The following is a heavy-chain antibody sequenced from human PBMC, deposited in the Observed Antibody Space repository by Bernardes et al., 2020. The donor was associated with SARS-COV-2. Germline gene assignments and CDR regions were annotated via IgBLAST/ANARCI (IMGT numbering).Heavy chain of an antibody. Sequence: GGSLRLSCAASGFTFNTYGMHWVRQAPGKGLEWVAVIWYDGSKKYYADSVKGRFTISRDDSKNTLYLHMSVLRAEDTAIYYCAKELVANAYGYFYHWGQGTLATVSS. J-gene: IGHJ4*02. V-gene: IGHV3-33*06. CDR3: AKELVANAYGYFYH. CDR2: IWYDGSKK. D-gene: IGHD2-15*01. CDR1: GFTFNTYG.